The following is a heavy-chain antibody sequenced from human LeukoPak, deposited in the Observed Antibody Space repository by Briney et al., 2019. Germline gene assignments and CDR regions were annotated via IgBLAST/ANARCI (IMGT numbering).Heavy chain of an antibody. D-gene: IGHD5-12*01. CDR1: GGTFSSYA. Sequence: ASVKVSCKASGGTFSSYAISWVRQAPGQGLEWMGRIIPILGIANYAQKFQGRVTITADKSTSTAYMELSSLRSEDTAVYYCARTKRYRKWQGGAFDIWGQGTMVTVSS. J-gene: IGHJ3*02. CDR2: IIPILGIA. V-gene: IGHV1-69*04. CDR3: ARTKRYRKWQGGAFDI.